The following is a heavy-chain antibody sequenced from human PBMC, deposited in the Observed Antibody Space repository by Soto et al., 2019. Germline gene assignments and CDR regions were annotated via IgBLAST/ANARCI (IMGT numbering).Heavy chain of an antibody. CDR2: ISSSSYI. Sequence: GGSLRLSCAASGFTFGRYSMNWVRQAPGKGLEWVSSISSSSYIYYADSVKGRFTISRDNAKNSLYLQMNSLRAEDTAVYYCASFYGSGSYAENDAFDIWGQGTMVTVSS. J-gene: IGHJ3*02. CDR3: ASFYGSGSYAENDAFDI. V-gene: IGHV3-21*01. CDR1: GFTFGRYS. D-gene: IGHD3-10*01.